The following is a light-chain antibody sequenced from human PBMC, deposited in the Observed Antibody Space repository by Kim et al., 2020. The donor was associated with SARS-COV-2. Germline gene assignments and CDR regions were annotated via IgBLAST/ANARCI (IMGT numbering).Light chain of an antibody. J-gene: IGKJ2*01. Sequence: LSLYRGERATFFCRASQSVSNLAWYQWKPGQAPRVLIYGAASRATGIPDRFSGSGSGTDFTLTISRLEPEDFAVYYCQQFANSLYTFGQGTKLEI. CDR1: QSVSN. CDR3: QQFANSLYT. V-gene: IGKV3-20*01. CDR2: GAA.